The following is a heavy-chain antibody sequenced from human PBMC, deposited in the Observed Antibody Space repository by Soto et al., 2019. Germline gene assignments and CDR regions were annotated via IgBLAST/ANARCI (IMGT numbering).Heavy chain of an antibody. V-gene: IGHV1-69*13. CDR1: GGTFSSYA. J-gene: IGHJ6*02. D-gene: IGHD2-8*01. Sequence: ASVKVSCKASGGTFSSYAISWVRQAPGQGLEWMGGIIPIFGTANYAQKFQGRVTITADESTSTAYMELSSLRSEDTAVYYCARAIYPYCTNGVCYTRDDYYYGMDVWGQGTTVTVSS. CDR3: ARAIYPYCTNGVCYTRDDYYYGMDV. CDR2: IIPIFGTA.